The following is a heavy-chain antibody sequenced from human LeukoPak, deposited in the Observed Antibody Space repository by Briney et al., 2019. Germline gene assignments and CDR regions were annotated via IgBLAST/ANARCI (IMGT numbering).Heavy chain of an antibody. CDR1: GGSFSAYY. CDR3: TRVEAVAGLGY. J-gene: IGHJ4*02. CDR2: INPSVTT. D-gene: IGHD6-19*01. V-gene: IGHV4-34*01. Sequence: PSETLSLTCAVYGGSFSAYYWSWIRQSPGKGLEWIGEINPSVTTSYNPSLKSRVTISLDTSKNQFSLILTSVTAADTAVYYCTRVEAVAGLGYWGQGTLVTVSS.